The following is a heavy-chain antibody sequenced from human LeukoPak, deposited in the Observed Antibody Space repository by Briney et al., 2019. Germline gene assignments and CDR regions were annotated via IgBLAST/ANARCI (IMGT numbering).Heavy chain of an antibody. CDR3: AKDRELYCSGGSCSSYYMDV. CDR1: GFTFRSYG. V-gene: IGHV3-30*02. CDR2: IRYDGSNK. Sequence: GGSLRLSCAASGFTFRSYGLNWVRQGPGKGLEWVTSIRYDGSNKYYADSVKGRFTVSRDNFKNTLYLQMNSLRAEDTAVYYCAKDRELYCSGGSCSSYYMDVWGKGTAVTVSS. J-gene: IGHJ6*03. D-gene: IGHD2-15*01.